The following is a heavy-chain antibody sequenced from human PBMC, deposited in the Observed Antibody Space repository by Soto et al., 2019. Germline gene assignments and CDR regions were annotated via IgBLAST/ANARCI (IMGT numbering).Heavy chain of an antibody. J-gene: IGHJ4*02. CDR1: GYSFAGYW. Sequence: FLKISCKGSGYSFAGYWITWVRQKPGKGLEWMGRIDPSDSQTYYSPSFRGHVTISVTKSITTVFLQWSSLRASDTAMYYCARQIYDSDTGPNFQYYFDSWGQGTPVTVS. CDR3: ARQIYDSDTGPNFQYYFDS. D-gene: IGHD3-22*01. V-gene: IGHV5-10-1*01. CDR2: IDPSDSQT.